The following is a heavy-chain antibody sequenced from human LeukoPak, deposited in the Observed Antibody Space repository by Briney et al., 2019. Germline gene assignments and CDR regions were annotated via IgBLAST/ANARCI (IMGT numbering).Heavy chain of an antibody. J-gene: IGHJ5*02. V-gene: IGHV4-34*01. CDR2: INHSGST. Sequence: PSETLSLTCAVYGGSFSGYYWSWIRQPSGKGLEWIGEINHSGSTNYNPSLKSRVTISVDTSKNQFSLKLSSVTAADTAVYYCARYSSGWLNWFDPWGQGTLVTVSS. CDR3: ARYSSGWLNWFDP. CDR1: GGSFSGYY. D-gene: IGHD6-19*01.